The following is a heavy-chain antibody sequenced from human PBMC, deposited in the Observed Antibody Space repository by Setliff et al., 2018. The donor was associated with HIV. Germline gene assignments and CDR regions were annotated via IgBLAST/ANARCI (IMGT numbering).Heavy chain of an antibody. CDR1: GGSVSSGSYY. Sequence: KTSETLSLTCTVSGGSVSSGSYYWSWIRQPPGKGLEWIGYIYYSGSTNYNPSLKSRVTISVDTSKNQFSLKLSSVIAADTAVYYCARIFGDQGYYYGIDVWGQGTTVTVSS. J-gene: IGHJ6*02. V-gene: IGHV4-61*01. CDR3: ARIFGDQGYYYGIDV. D-gene: IGHD3-3*01. CDR2: IYYSGST.